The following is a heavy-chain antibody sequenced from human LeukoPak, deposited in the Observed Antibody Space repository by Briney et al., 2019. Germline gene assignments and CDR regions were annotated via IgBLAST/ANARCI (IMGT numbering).Heavy chain of an antibody. D-gene: IGHD3-10*01. J-gene: IGHJ5*02. CDR3: ALRRFGANWFDP. CDR2: INHSGST. Sequence: SETLSLTCAVYGGSFSGYYWSWIRPPPGKGVEWIGEINHSGSTNYNPSLKSRVTISVETSKNQFSLKLSSVTAADTAVYYCALRRFGANWFDPWGQGTLVTVSS. V-gene: IGHV4-34*01. CDR1: GGSFSGYY.